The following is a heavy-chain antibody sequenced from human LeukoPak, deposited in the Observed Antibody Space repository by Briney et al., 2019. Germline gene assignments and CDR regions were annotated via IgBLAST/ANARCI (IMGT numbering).Heavy chain of an antibody. CDR3: ARDPSNTSGWYIYFDF. CDR2: ISTYNGDT. V-gene: IGHV1-18*01. D-gene: IGHD6-19*01. CDR1: GYSFTHCA. J-gene: IGHJ4*02. Sequence: ASVKVSCKTSGYSFTHCAISWVRQAPGQGLEWMGWISTYNGDTKYAQKLQGRFTMTSDTSTRTAYMELRSLTSDDTAVYYCARDPSNTSGWYIYFDFWGQGTLVTVSS.